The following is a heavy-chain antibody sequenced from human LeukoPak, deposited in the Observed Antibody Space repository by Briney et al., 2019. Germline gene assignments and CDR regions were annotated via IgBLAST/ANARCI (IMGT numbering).Heavy chain of an antibody. J-gene: IGHJ5*02. CDR1: GDSMSGTNW. V-gene: IGHV4-4*02. CDR2: IYHDGST. CDR3: ARGTGEGDYDILTGYRKGYWFDP. Sequence: SETLSLTCAVSGDSMSGTNWWSWVRQSPGKGLEWIGEIYHDGSTNYNPSLQSRVSISVDRSKRQFSLRLTSVTAADTAVYYCARGTGEGDYDILTGYRKGYWFDPWGQGTLVTVSS. D-gene: IGHD3-9*01.